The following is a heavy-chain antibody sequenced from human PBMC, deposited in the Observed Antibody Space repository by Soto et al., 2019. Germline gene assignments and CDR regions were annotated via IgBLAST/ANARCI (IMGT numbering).Heavy chain of an antibody. CDR1: GGSVSSGSYY. CDR2: IYYSGST. J-gene: IGHJ4*02. V-gene: IGHV4-61*01. Sequence: SEPLSLTCTVSGGSVSSGSYYWSWIRQPPGKGLEWIGYIYYSGSTNYNPPLKSRVTISVDTSKNQFSLKLSSVTAADTAVYYCARNPFYDFGIGYPLDPTPYFDNWGQETLLTISS. CDR3: ARNPFYDFGIGYPLDPTPYFDN. D-gene: IGHD3-3*01.